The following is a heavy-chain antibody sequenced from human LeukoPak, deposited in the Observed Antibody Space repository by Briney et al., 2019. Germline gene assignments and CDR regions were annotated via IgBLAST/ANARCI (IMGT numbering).Heavy chain of an antibody. CDR2: INQNGSET. J-gene: IGHJ5*02. D-gene: IGHD3-22*01. V-gene: IGHV3-7*01. CDR3: ARKKYYYDTITYGWFAP. CDR1: GFTFSTYW. Sequence: GGSLRLSCAASGFTFSTYWMTWVRQAPGKGLEWVANINQNGSETYYVDSVKGRFTISRDNAKNSLYLQMNSLRVEDTAVYYCARKKYYYDTITYGWFAPWGQGISVTVSS.